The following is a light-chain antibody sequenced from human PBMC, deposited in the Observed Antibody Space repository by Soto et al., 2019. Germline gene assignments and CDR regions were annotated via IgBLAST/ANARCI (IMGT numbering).Light chain of an antibody. Sequence: QSALTQPASVSGSPGQSITISCTGTSSVVGGYNYVSWYQQHPGKAPKLMIYDVSNRPSGVSNRFSGSKSGNTASLTISGLQAEDEADYYCSSYRSSSKRVFGTGTKVTVL. CDR1: SSVVGGYNY. V-gene: IGLV2-14*03. J-gene: IGLJ1*01. CDR3: SSYRSSSKRV. CDR2: DVS.